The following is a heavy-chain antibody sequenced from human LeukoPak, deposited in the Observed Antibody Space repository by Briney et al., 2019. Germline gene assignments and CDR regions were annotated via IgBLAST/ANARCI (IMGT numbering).Heavy chain of an antibody. CDR2: IKQDGSEK. V-gene: IGHV3-7*01. J-gene: IGHJ4*02. Sequence: GGSLRLSCAASGFTFSSYWMSWVRQAPGKGLEWVANIKQDGSEKYYVDSVKGRFTISRDNAKNSLYLQMNSLRAEDTAVYYCARERSYCDFWSGYYMVDYWGQGTLVTVSS. CDR3: ARERSYCDFWSGYYMVDY. CDR1: GFTFSSYW. D-gene: IGHD3-3*01.